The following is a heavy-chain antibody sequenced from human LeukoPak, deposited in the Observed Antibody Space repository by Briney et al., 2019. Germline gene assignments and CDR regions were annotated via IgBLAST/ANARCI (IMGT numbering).Heavy chain of an antibody. Sequence: GASVKVSCKASGYTFTSYGISWVRQAPGQGLEWMGWISAYNGNTNYAQKLQGRVTMTTDTSTSTAYMELRSLRSDDTAVYYCARVFFDDSWYYYYMDVWGKGTTVTVSS. D-gene: IGHD2-15*01. V-gene: IGHV1-18*01. J-gene: IGHJ6*03. CDR3: ARVFFDDSWYYYYMDV. CDR2: ISAYNGNT. CDR1: GYTFTSYG.